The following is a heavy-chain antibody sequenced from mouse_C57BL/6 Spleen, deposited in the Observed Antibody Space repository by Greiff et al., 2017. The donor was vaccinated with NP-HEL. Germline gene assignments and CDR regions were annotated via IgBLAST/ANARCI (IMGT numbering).Heavy chain of an antibody. Sequence: QVQLQQPGAELVKPGASVKMSCKASGYTFTSYWITWVKQRPGQGLEWIGDIYPGSGSTNYNEKFKSKATLTVDTSSSTAYMQLSSLTSEDSAVYYCARGWEFYYSNYYYAMDYWGQGTSVTVSS. V-gene: IGHV1-55*01. CDR2: IYPGSGST. CDR3: ARGWEFYYSNYYYAMDY. CDR1: GYTFTSYW. J-gene: IGHJ4*01. D-gene: IGHD2-5*01.